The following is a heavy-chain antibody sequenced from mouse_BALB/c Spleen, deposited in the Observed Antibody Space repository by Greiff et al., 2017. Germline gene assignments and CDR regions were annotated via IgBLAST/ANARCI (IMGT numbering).Heavy chain of an antibody. CDR3: ARYYYGSSYYFDY. V-gene: IGHV1S29*02. D-gene: IGHD1-1*01. J-gene: IGHJ2*01. Sequence: EVKLQESGPELVKPGASVKISCKASGYTFTDYNMHWVKQSHGKSLEWIGYIYPYNGGTGYNQKFKSKATLTVDNSSSTAYMELRSLTSEDSAVYYCARYYYGSSYYFDYWGQGTTLTVSS. CDR2: IYPYNGGT. CDR1: GYTFTDYN.